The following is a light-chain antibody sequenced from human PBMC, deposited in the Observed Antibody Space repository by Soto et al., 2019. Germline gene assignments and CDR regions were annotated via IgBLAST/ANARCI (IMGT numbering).Light chain of an antibody. V-gene: IGKV3-15*01. Sequence: EIVMTQSPATLSVSPGERATLSSRASQSVSSNLAWYQQKPGQAPRLLIYGASTRATGIPARFSGSGSGTEFTLTISSLQSEGFAVYYCQQYNNWPPYDFGQGTKLEIK. CDR2: GAS. J-gene: IGKJ2*01. CDR1: QSVSSN. CDR3: QQYNNWPPYD.